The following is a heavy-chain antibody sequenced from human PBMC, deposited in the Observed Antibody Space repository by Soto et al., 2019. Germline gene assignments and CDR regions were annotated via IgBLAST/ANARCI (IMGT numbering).Heavy chain of an antibody. D-gene: IGHD3-10*01. CDR2: ISSDGSSK. CDR3: ARSDGQYHWVRGVYYYYYYYMDV. V-gene: IGHV3-11*01. CDR1: GFTFSDFY. Sequence: GGSLRLSCVASGFTFSDFYMSWIRQAPGKGLEWVSYISSDGSSKYSADSVKGRFTISRDNAKNALYLQMNSLRAEDTAVYYCARSDGQYHWVRGVYYYYYYYMDVWGKGTTVTVSS. J-gene: IGHJ6*03.